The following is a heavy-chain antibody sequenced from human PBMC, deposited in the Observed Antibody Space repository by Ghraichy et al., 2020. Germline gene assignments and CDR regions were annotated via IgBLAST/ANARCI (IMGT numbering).Heavy chain of an antibody. D-gene: IGHD1-26*01. V-gene: IGHV1-24*01. Sequence: ASVKVSCKVSGYTLTELSMHWVRQAPGKGLEWMGGFDPEDGETIYAQKFQGRVTMTEDTSTDTAYMELSSLRSEDTAVYYCATDRPTAPTASGSYGNYYYYGMDVWGQGTTVTVSS. CDR1: GYTLTELS. CDR3: ATDRPTAPTASGSYGNYYYYGMDV. CDR2: FDPEDGET. J-gene: IGHJ6*02.